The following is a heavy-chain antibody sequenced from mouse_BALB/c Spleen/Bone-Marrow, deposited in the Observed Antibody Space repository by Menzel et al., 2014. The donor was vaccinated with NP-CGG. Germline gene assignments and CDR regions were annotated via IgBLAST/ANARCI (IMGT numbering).Heavy chain of an antibody. D-gene: IGHD2-2*01. J-gene: IGHJ3*01. Sequence: VQLQQSGAELARPGASVKMSCKASGYTFDYYTVQWVKQRPGQGLEWIGYINPSSGYTNYNQKFKDKATLTADKSSSTAYMQLSSLTSEDSAVNYCAREVYGSWFAYWGQGTLVTVSA. V-gene: IGHV1-4*01. CDR3: AREVYGSWFAY. CDR1: GYTFDYYT. CDR2: INPSSGYT.